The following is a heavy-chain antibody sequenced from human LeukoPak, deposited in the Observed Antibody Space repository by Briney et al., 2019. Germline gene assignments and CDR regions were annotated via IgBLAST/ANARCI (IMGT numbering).Heavy chain of an antibody. V-gene: IGHV4-59*01. J-gene: IGHJ5*02. CDR2: IYYSGST. D-gene: IGHD3-10*01. CDR1: GGSISSYY. Sequence: SETLSLTCTVSGGSISSYYWSWIRQPPGKGLEWVGYIYYSGSTNYNPSLKSRLTISVDTSKNQFSLKLSSVTAADAAVYYCARVAPVLLWFEEHPAGWFDPWGQGTLVTVSS. CDR3: ARVAPVLLWFEEHPAGWFDP.